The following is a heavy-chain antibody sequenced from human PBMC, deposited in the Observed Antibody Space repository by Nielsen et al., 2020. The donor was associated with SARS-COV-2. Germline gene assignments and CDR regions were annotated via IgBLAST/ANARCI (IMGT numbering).Heavy chain of an antibody. Sequence: GESLKISCAASGFTFRRSAMHWVRQAPGKGLEWVAIIPYDGNNKYADSVKGRFTISRDNSKNTLYLQMTSLRAEDTAVYYCARETIEHTSSFFDFWGQGTLVTVSS. CDR3: ARETIEHTSSFFDF. CDR1: GFTFRRSA. D-gene: IGHD6-6*01. V-gene: IGHV3-30*04. J-gene: IGHJ4*02. CDR2: IPYDGNNK.